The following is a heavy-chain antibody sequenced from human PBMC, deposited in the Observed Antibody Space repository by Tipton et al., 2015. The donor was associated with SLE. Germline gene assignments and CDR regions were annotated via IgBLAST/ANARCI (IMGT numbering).Heavy chain of an antibody. D-gene: IGHD2-2*01. J-gene: IGHJ6*03. Sequence: TLSLTCTVSGGSISSYYWSWIRQPPGKGLEWIGYIYYSGSTNYNPSLKSRVTISVDTSKNQFSLKLSPVTAADTAVYYCARSGYCTSTSCWDYYMDVWGKGTTVTVS. V-gene: IGHV4-59*12. CDR1: GGSISSYY. CDR2: IYYSGST. CDR3: ARSGYCTSTSCWDYYMDV.